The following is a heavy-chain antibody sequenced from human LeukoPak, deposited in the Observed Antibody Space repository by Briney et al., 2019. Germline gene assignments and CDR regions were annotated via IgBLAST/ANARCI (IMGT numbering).Heavy chain of an antibody. V-gene: IGHV5-51*01. J-gene: IGHJ4*02. D-gene: IGHD3-22*01. Sequence: GASLQISCQGSGSSFTSYWIGWVRPLPGKGLEWMGIIYPGDSDTRYSPSFQGQVTISADKSISTSYLQWSSLKASDTAMYYCARPRGSGYSGFDYWGQGTLVTVSS. CDR3: ARPRGSGYSGFDY. CDR2: IYPGDSDT. CDR1: GSSFTSYW.